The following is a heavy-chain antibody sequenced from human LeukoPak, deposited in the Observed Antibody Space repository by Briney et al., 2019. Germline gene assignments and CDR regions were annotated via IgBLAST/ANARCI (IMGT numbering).Heavy chain of an antibody. V-gene: IGHV3-7*03. CDR3: ARDLDTYVLLIAYDTLQI. Sequence: GGALRLSCEGSGFAFSDYWMTWVRQAPGKGVEGVANIKTNGVEKHYADPVGGRFTISRDNANNSFYVQMNSVRREDRAVYYCARDLDTYVLLIAYDTLQIWGQGTMLTVAS. CDR2: IKTNGVEK. CDR1: GFAFSDYW. J-gene: IGHJ3*02. D-gene: IGHD2-21*01.